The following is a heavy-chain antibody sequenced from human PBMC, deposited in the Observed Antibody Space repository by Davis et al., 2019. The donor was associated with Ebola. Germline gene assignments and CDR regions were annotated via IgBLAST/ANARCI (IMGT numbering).Heavy chain of an antibody. D-gene: IGHD4-17*01. CDR2: ISDIVGST. V-gene: IGHV3-64*01. CDR3: ARHVYGDLWFFDL. CDR1: GFSFYSHS. J-gene: IGHJ2*01. Sequence: AGSLTLSCAASGFSFYSHSMYCVRHAPGKVLEYVSGISDIVGSTFYATSVRGRFTISRDNSNNTLFLQMNSVRAEDTAVYYCARHVYGDLWFFDLWGRGTGVTVSS.